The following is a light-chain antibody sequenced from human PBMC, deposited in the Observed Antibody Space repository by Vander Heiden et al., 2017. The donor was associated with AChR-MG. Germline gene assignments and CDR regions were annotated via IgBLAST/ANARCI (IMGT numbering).Light chain of an antibody. Sequence: DIQMTQSPSTLSASVGDRVTITCRASQSISSWLAWYQQKPGKAPNRLIYKASTLESGVPSRFSGSGSGTEFTLTISGLQPDDFATYYCQQYSSVWTFGQGTKVEFK. CDR1: QSISSW. CDR2: KAS. J-gene: IGKJ1*01. V-gene: IGKV1-5*03. CDR3: QQYSSVWT.